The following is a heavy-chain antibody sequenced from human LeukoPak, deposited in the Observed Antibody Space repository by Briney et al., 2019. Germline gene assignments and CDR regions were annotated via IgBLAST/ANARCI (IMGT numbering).Heavy chain of an antibody. CDR3: ARDQKQWLAGGHYYYYYGMDV. J-gene: IGHJ6*02. Sequence: PSETLSLTCAVSGGSISSGGYSWSWIRQPPGKGLEWIGYIYHSGSTNYNPSLKSRVTISVDTSKNQFSLKLSSVTAADTAVYYCARDQKQWLAGGHYYYYYGMDVWGQGTTVTVSS. D-gene: IGHD6-19*01. V-gene: IGHV4-30-2*01. CDR1: GGSISSGGYS. CDR2: IYHSGST.